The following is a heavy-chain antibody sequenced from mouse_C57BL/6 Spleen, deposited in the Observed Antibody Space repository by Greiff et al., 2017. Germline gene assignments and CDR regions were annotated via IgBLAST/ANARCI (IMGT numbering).Heavy chain of an antibody. CDR1: GYTFTDYY. D-gene: IGHD2-2*01. CDR3: ARSGYQPLLNAMDY. J-gene: IGHJ4*01. Sequence: EVQLVESGPELVKPGASVKISCKASGYTFTDYYMNWVKQSHGKSLEWIGDINPNNGGTSYNQKFKGKATFTVDKSSSTAYMELRSLTSEDSAVYYCARSGYQPLLNAMDYWGQGTSVTVSS. V-gene: IGHV1-26*01. CDR2: INPNNGGT.